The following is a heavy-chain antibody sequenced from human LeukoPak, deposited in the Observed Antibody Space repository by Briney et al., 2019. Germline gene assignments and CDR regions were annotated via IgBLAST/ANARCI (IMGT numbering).Heavy chain of an antibody. V-gene: IGHV3-23*01. Sequence: GGSLRLSCAASGFTFSSYAMSWVRQTPGKGLEWVSAISGSGGSTYYADSVKGRFTISRDNSKNTLYLQMNSLRAEDTAVYYCAKDFNGDQLYWFDPWGQGTLVTVSS. J-gene: IGHJ5*02. CDR2: ISGSGGST. CDR1: GFTFSSYA. CDR3: AKDFNGDQLYWFDP. D-gene: IGHD3-10*01.